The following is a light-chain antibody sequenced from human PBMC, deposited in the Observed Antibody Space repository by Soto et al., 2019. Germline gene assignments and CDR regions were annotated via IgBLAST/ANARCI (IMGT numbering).Light chain of an antibody. V-gene: IGLV2-11*01. CDR3: CSYAGSSTLI. CDR1: SSDVGGYDY. Sequence: QSVLTQPRSVSGSPGQSVTISCTGASSDVGGYDYVSWYQHHPGKAPELMLYDVNKRPSGVPDRFSGSKSGTTASLTISGVQTEDEADYYCCSYAGSSTLIFGGGTKVTVL. J-gene: IGLJ2*01. CDR2: DVN.